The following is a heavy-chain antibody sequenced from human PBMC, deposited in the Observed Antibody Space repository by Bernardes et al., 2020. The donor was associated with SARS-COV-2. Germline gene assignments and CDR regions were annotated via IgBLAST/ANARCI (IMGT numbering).Heavy chain of an antibody. V-gene: IGHV3-7*03. CDR2: IKQDGSEK. CDR3: AKAMVYARSYYFDQ. CDR1: GFTFSSYW. Sequence: GGSLRLSCAASGFTFSSYWMSWVRQAPGKGLEWVANIKQDGSEKYYVDSVKGRFTISRDNSKNTLHLQMNSLRAEDTAVYYSAKAMVYARSYYFDQWGQGTLVTVSS. D-gene: IGHD2-8*01. J-gene: IGHJ4*02.